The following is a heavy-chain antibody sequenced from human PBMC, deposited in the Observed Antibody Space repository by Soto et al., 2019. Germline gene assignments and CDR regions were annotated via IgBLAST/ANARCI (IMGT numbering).Heavy chain of an antibody. CDR2: IYYRGST. J-gene: IGHJ6*03. Sequence: PSETLSLTCTVSDGSISSYYWSCVPPPTRKRQERIGKIYYRGSTNYTHIHKSRVTISVDTAMYQFSLKLCSLTAAYTAVYYCARGPSGYSSGWLRTEDYYYYCMDGWGKGTTVTVSS. D-gene: IGHD6-19*01. V-gene: IGHV4-59*01. CDR1: DGSISSYY. CDR3: ARGPSGYSSGWLRTEDYYYYCMDG.